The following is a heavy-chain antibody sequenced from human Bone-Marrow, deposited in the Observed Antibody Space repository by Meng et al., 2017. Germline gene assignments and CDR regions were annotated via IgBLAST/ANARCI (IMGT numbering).Heavy chain of an antibody. Sequence: GESLKISCAASGFTFSSYEMNWVRQAPGKGLEWVSYISSSGSTIYYADSVKGRFTISRDNAKNTLYLQMNSLRAEDTAVYYCARITYTNGVSGFDPWGQGTLVTVSS. CDR3: ARITYTNGVSGFDP. V-gene: IGHV3-48*03. CDR1: GFTFSSYE. CDR2: ISSSGSTI. D-gene: IGHD2-8*01. J-gene: IGHJ5*02.